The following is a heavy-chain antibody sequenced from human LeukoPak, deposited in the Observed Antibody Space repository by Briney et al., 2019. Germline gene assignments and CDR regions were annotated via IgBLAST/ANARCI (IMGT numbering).Heavy chain of an antibody. J-gene: IGHJ3*02. CDR3: AKPDSSGERRNHAFDI. CDR2: IRYDGSNK. D-gene: IGHD6-19*01. V-gene: IGHV3-30*02. CDR1: GFTFSSYG. Sequence: PGGSLRLSCAASGFTFSSYGMHWVRQAPGKGLEWVAFIRYDGSNKYYADSVKGRFTISRDNSKNTLYLQMNSLRAEDTAVYYCAKPDSSGERRNHAFDIWGQGTMVTVSS.